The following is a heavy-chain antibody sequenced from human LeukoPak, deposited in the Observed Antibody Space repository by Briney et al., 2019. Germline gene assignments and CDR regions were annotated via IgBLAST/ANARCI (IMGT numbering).Heavy chain of an antibody. CDR2: INPNSGGT. CDR1: GYTFTGYY. CDR3: ARGPAQVVRFFGDWFDP. J-gene: IGHJ5*02. V-gene: IGHV1-2*02. Sequence: GSVKVSCKASGYTFTGYYMRWVRQAPGQGLEWMGWINPNSGGTNYAQKFQGRVTMTRDTSISTAYMERSRLGSDDTAVYYCARGPAQVVRFFGDWFDPWGQGTLVTVSS. D-gene: IGHD6-13*01.